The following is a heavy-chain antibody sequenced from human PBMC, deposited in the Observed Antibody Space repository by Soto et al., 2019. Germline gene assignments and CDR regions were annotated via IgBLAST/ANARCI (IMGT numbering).Heavy chain of an antibody. Sequence: GGSLRLSCVASGFTFSTYTLSWVRQAPGKGLEWVSVISGSGGSPSYADSVQGRFTISKDTSKNQVVLIMTNMDPVDTATYFCARIVYYADSHSGPLDIWGQGTMVTVSS. CDR1: GFTFSTYT. J-gene: IGHJ3*02. D-gene: IGHD3-3*01. CDR3: ARIVYYADSHSGPLDI. V-gene: IGHV3-23*01. CDR2: ISGSGGSP.